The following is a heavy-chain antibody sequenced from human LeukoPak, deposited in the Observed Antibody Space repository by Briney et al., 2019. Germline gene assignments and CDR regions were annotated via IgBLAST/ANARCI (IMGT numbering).Heavy chain of an antibody. J-gene: IGHJ4*02. CDR3: AMGGKQLRWY. CDR2: ISSSSSCI. V-gene: IGHV3-21*01. CDR1: GFTFSTYW. Sequence: PGGSLRLSCTASGFTFSTYWMTWVRQAPGKGLEWVSSISSSSSCIYYADSVRGRFTISRDNAKNSLYLQMNSLRAEDTAVYYCAMGGKQLRWYWGQGTLVTVSS. D-gene: IGHD6-6*01.